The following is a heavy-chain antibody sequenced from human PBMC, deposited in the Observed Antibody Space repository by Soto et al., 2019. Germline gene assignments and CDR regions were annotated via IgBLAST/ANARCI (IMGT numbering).Heavy chain of an antibody. CDR2: IVVGSGNT. V-gene: IGHV1-58*01. Sequence: VKVSCKASGFTFTSSAVQWVRQARGQRLEWIGWIVVGSGNTNYAQKFQERVTITRDMSTSTAYMELSSLRSEDTAVYYCAAELNWNYEGNFDYWSQGTLVTVSS. CDR3: AAELNWNYEGNFDY. J-gene: IGHJ4*02. CDR1: GFTFTSSA. D-gene: IGHD1-7*01.